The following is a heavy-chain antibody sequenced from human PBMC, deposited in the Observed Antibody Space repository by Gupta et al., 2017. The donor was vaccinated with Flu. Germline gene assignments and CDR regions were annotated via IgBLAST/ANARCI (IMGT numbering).Heavy chain of an antibody. J-gene: IGHJ4*02. Sequence: EVQLLESGGGLVQPGGSLRLSCAASGFTFSSYAMSWVRHAQGKGLEWVSAISGRGGSTYYADSVKGRFTISRDNSKNTLYLQMNSLRAEDTAVYYCAKEGVGFYYDSSGYYSDYWGQGTLVTVSS. CDR1: GFTFSSYA. D-gene: IGHD3-22*01. CDR3: AKEGVGFYYDSSGYYSDY. CDR2: ISGRGGST. V-gene: IGHV3-23*01.